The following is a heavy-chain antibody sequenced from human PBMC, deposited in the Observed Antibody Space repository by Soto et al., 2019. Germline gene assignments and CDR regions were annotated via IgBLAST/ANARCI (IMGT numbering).Heavy chain of an antibody. V-gene: IGHV4-30-4*01. CDR2: IYYSGST. D-gene: IGHD3-9*01. CDR1: GGSISSGDYY. J-gene: IGHJ5*02. CDR3: ARHLDYNILTGYYGNNWFDP. Sequence: SETLSLTCTVSGGSISSGDYYWSWIRQPPGKGLEWIGYIYYSGSTYYNPSLKSRVTISVDTSKNQFSLKLSSVTAADTAVYYCARHLDYNILTGYYGNNWFDPWGQGTLVTVSS.